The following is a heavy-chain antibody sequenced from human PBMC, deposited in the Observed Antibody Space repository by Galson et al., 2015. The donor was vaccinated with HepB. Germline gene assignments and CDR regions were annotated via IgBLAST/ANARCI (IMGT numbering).Heavy chain of an antibody. Sequence: SLRLSCAASGFTFSSYAMHWVRQAPGKGLEWVAAISYDGINNNYAESVKGRFTISRDNSMNTLYLQMNSLRPEDTALYYCVRGPGGSSYYDSSGFFDYWGQGALVTVSS. CDR3: VRGPGGSSYYDSSGFFDY. J-gene: IGHJ4*02. CDR1: GFTFSSYA. V-gene: IGHV3-30*04. D-gene: IGHD3-22*01. CDR2: ISYDGINN.